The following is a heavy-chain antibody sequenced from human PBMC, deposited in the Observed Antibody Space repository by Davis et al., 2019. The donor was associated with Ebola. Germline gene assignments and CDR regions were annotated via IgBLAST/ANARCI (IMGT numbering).Heavy chain of an antibody. V-gene: IGHV3-7*01. CDR2: IKQDGSEK. D-gene: IGHD3-3*01. J-gene: IGHJ4*02. CDR3: ARGSADGFLEWSYFDY. CDR1: GFTFSNYW. Sequence: GESLKISCAASGFTFSNYWMSWVRQAPGKGLEWVANIKQDGSEKYYVDSVKGRFTISRDNAKNSLYLQMNSLRAEDTAVYYCARGSADGFLEWSYFDYWGQGTLVTVSS.